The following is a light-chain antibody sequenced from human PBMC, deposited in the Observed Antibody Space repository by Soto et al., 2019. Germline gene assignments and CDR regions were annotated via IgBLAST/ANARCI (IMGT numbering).Light chain of an antibody. V-gene: IGLV2-14*01. J-gene: IGLJ1*01. CDR3: SSYTSSSLDV. CDR1: SSDVGGYNY. CDR2: EVS. Sequence: QSALTQPASVSGSPGQSITISCTGTSSDVGGYNYVSWYQQHPGKAPKLMIYEVSNRPSGVSNRFSGSKSGNTASLTISGLQAEDEAGYYCSSYTSSSLDVFGTGTKLTVL.